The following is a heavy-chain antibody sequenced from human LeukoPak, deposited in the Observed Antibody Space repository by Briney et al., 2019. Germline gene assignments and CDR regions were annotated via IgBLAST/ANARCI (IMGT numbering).Heavy chain of an antibody. Sequence: SETLFLTCTVSGYSISSGYYWGWIRQPPGKGLEWIGSIYHSGSTYYNPSLKSRVTISVDTSKNQFSLELSSVTAADTAVYYCARDPADGYNSNYDYWGQGTLVTVSS. V-gene: IGHV4-38-2*02. J-gene: IGHJ4*02. CDR3: ARDPADGYNSNYDY. CDR1: GYSISSGYY. CDR2: IYHSGST. D-gene: IGHD5-24*01.